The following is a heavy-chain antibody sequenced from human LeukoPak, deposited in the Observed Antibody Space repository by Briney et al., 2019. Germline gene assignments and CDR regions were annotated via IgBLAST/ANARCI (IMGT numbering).Heavy chain of an antibody. D-gene: IGHD3-3*01. CDR1: GGSISSYY. J-gene: IGHJ4*02. V-gene: IGHV4-59*01. Sequence: SETLSLTCTVSGGSISSYYWNWIRQPPGKGLEWIGYIYYSGSTNYNPSLKSRVTISVDTSKNQFSLKLSSVTAADTAVYYCARGERHDSLIDYWGQGTLVTVSS. CDR2: IYYSGST. CDR3: ARGERHDSLIDY.